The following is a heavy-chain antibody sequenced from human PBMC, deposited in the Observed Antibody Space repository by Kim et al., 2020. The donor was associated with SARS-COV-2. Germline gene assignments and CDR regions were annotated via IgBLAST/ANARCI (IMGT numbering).Heavy chain of an antibody. Sequence: GESLKISCKGSGYSFISYWIHWVRQMPGKGLEWMGRIDPSDSYTNYSPSFQGHVSISADKSFKTAYLQWGGLKASDTAMYYCASRRGLDAFDIWGPGTLV. D-gene: IGHD3-10*01. J-gene: IGHJ3*02. V-gene: IGHV5-10-1*01. CDR3: ASRRGLDAFDI. CDR1: GYSFISYW. CDR2: IDPSDSYT.